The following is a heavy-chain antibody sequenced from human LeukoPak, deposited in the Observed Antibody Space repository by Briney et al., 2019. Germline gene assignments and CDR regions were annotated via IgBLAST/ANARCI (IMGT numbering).Heavy chain of an antibody. D-gene: IGHD2-2*01. CDR1: GFTVSNNF. V-gene: IGHV3-66*01. J-gene: IGHJ5*02. CDR3: ARESQYCSSTSLGLECTNNWFDP. CDR2: IYSDGRT. Sequence: GGSLRLSCAASGFTVSNNFMTWVRQAPGKGLEWLSVIYSDGRTYYADSVKDRFTISRDNSKNTLYLQMNSLRAEDTAVYYCARESQYCSSTSLGLECTNNWFDPWGQGTLVTVSS.